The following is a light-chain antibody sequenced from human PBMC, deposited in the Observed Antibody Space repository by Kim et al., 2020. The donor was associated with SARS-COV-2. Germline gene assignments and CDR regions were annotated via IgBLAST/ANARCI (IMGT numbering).Light chain of an antibody. CDR1: NMGSKS. CDR2: YDS. V-gene: IGLV3-21*04. Sequence: MAPRKAARIPCGGKNMGSKSVHWYQQKPGQAPVLVIYYDSDRPSGIPERFSGSNSGNTATLTISRVEAGDEADYYCQVWDSSSVVFGGGTQLTVL. J-gene: IGLJ2*01. CDR3: QVWDSSSVV.